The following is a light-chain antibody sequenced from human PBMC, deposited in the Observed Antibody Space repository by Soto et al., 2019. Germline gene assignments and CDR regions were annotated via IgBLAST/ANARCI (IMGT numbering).Light chain of an antibody. V-gene: IGLV2-14*01. CDR1: SSDVGGYNY. Sequence: QSVLTQPASVSGSPGQSITISCTGTSSDVGGYNYVSWYQQHPGKAPKFMIYDVSNRPSGVSNRFSGSKSGNTASLTISGLQAEDEADYYCSSYTTSSTRQIVFRTGTKVTVL. CDR3: SSYTTSSTRQIV. CDR2: DVS. J-gene: IGLJ1*01.